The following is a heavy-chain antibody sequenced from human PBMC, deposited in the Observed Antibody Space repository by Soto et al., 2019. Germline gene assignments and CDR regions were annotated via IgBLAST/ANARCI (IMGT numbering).Heavy chain of an antibody. J-gene: IGHJ4*02. V-gene: IGHV3-23*01. D-gene: IGHD3-3*01. CDR3: AKGFRSLEWYSLAPFDY. CDR1: GFSFSDYT. CDR2: IGSSGST. Sequence: GGSLRLSCAASGFSFSDYTMNWFRQAPGKGLEWVSAIGSSGSTYYADSVKGRFTISRDTPKKTLYLQMNILRVEDTAKCYCAKGFRSLEWYSLAPFDYWGQGALVTVSS.